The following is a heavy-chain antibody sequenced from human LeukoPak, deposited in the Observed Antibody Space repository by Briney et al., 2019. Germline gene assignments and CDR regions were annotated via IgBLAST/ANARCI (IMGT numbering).Heavy chain of an antibody. Sequence: SETLSLTCTVSGGSVSSSSYYWGWIRQPPGKGLEWIGSIYHSGSTYYNPSLKSRVTISVDTSKSQFSLKLSSVTAADTAVYYCARTDGGYSYATLDYWGQGTLVTVSS. D-gene: IGHD5-18*01. CDR1: GGSVSSSSYY. CDR2: IYHSGST. CDR3: ARTDGGYSYATLDY. J-gene: IGHJ4*02. V-gene: IGHV4-39*07.